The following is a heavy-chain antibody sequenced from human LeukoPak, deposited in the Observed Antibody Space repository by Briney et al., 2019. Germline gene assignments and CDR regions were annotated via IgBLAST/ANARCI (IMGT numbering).Heavy chain of an antibody. Sequence: GGSLRLSCAASGFTFSSYSMSWVRQAPGKGLEWVSSISSSSSYIYYADSVKGRFTISRDNAKNSLYLQMNSLRAEDTAVYYCARDMGYYDSSGSFDYWGQGTLVTVSS. CDR3: ARDMGYYDSSGSFDY. CDR2: ISSSSSYI. CDR1: GFTFSSYS. D-gene: IGHD3-22*01. V-gene: IGHV3-21*01. J-gene: IGHJ4*02.